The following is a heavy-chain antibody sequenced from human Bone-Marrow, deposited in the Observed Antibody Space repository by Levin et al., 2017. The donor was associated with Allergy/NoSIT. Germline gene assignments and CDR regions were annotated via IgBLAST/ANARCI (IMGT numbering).Heavy chain of an antibody. D-gene: IGHD6-13*01. CDR3: AKDKGQQLVLWFDP. V-gene: IGHV3-9*01. CDR1: GFTFDDYA. CDR2: ISWNSGSI. Sequence: SCAASGFTFDDYAMHWVRQAPGKGLEWVSGISWNSGSIGYADSVKGRFTISRDNAKNSLYLQMNSLRAEDTALYYCAKDKGQQLVLWFDPWGQGTLVTVSS. J-gene: IGHJ5*02.